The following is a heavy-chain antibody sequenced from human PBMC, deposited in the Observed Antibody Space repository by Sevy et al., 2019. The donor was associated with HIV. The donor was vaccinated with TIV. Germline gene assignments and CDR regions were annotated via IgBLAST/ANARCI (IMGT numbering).Heavy chain of an antibody. J-gene: IGHJ3*02. CDR2: INHSGST. V-gene: IGHV4-34*01. D-gene: IGHD2-2*01. Sequence: SETLSRSCAVYGGSLSGYYWSWIRQPPGKGLEWVGEINHSGSTNYNPSLKSRVTISVDTSNNQFSLKLSSVTAADTAVYYCARHCSSSSCSHAFDIWGQGTMVTVSS. CDR1: GGSLSGYY. CDR3: ARHCSSSSCSHAFDI.